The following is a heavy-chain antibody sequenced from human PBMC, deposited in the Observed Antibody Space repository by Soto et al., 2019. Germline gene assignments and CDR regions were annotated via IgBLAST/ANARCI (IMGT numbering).Heavy chain of an antibody. CDR1: GYTFTHYA. CDR3: ARGLAAEGA. V-gene: IGHV1-3*01. J-gene: IGHJ5*02. Sequence: QVQLVQSGAEVKKPGASVKVSCTASGYTFTHYAIHWVRHAPGQRLEWMGFINAGSGNTKYSLTFQGRLTFTKDTSASTAYMDLSSLRSEDTAIYYCARGLAAEGAWGQGTLVTVSS. CDR2: INAGSGNT. D-gene: IGHD6-13*01.